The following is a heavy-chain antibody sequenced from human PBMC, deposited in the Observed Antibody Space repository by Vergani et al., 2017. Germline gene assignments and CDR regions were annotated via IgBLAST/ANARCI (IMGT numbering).Heavy chain of an antibody. CDR3: ARASLSPPGVGAHFDY. V-gene: IGHV1-69*04. CDR2: IIPILGIA. D-gene: IGHD1-26*01. Sequence: QVQLVQSGAEVKKPGSSVKVSCKASGGTFSSYAISWVRQAPGQGLEWMGRIIPILGIANYAQKFQGRVTITADKSTGTAYMELSSLRSEDTAVYYCARASLSPPGVGAHFDYWGQGTLVTVSS. CDR1: GGTFSSYA. J-gene: IGHJ4*02.